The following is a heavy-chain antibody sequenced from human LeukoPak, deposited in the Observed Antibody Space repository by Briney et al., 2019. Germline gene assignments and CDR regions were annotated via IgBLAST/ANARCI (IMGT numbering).Heavy chain of an antibody. CDR2: IDWDDDK. CDR3: ARLYGDSYFDY. Sequence: SGPALVNPTQTLTLTCTFSGFSFTTSGIRVSWIRQPPGKALEWLAHIDWDDDKFYSTSLKTRLTLSKDTSKNQVVLTMTNMDPVDTATYYCARLYGDSYFDYWGQGTLVTVSS. D-gene: IGHD4-17*01. V-gene: IGHV2-70*04. J-gene: IGHJ4*02. CDR1: GFSFTTSGIR.